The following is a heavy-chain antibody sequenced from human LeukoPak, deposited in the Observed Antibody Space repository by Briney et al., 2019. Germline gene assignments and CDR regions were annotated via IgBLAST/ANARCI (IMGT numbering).Heavy chain of an antibody. J-gene: IGHJ4*02. D-gene: IGHD3-22*01. CDR2: INHSGST. CDR1: GGSFSGYY. V-gene: IGHV4-34*01. Sequence: PSETLSLTCAVYGGSFSGYYWSWIRQPPGKGLEWIGEINHSGSTNYNPSLKSRVTISVDTSKNQFSLKLSSVTAADTAVYYCASRVRYYDSSGFFSWGQGTLSPSPQ. CDR3: ASRVRYYDSSGFFS.